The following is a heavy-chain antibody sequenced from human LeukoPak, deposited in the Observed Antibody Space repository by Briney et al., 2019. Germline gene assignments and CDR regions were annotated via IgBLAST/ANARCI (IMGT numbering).Heavy chain of an antibody. Sequence: SETLSLTCAVSGGSISSGGYSWSWIRQPPGKGLEWIGYIYHSGSTYYNLSLKSRVTISVDRSKNQFSLKLSSVTAADTAVYYCARNNVDTAIDYWGQGTLVTVSS. CDR1: GGSISSGGYS. CDR2: IYHSGST. D-gene: IGHD5-18*01. V-gene: IGHV4-30-2*01. CDR3: ARNNVDTAIDY. J-gene: IGHJ4*02.